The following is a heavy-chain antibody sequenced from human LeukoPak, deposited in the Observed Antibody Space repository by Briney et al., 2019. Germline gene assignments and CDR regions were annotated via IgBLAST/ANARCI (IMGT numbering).Heavy chain of an antibody. J-gene: IGHJ4*02. CDR2: LNEDGSVK. V-gene: IGHV3-7*01. Sequence: GGSLRLSCAATEFSNSTSGMHWGRQTPGKGLEWVAELNEDGSVKYYVDSVKGRFTISRDNAKSLLFLQMYNLRTEDTGVYFCANVPRSTVSYWGRGTLVTVSS. CDR1: EFSNSTSG. D-gene: IGHD2-2*01. CDR3: ANVPRSTVSY.